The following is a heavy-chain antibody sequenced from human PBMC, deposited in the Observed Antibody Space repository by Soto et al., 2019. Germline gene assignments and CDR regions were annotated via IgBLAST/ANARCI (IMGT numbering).Heavy chain of an antibody. J-gene: IGHJ6*02. D-gene: IGHD3-3*01. CDR2: IYYSGST. CDR3: ARDVITIFGVVTNYYYYYGMDV. Sequence: PSETLSLTCTVSGGSISSSSYYWGWIRQPPGKGLEWIGSIYYSGSTYYNPSLKSRVTISVDTSKNQFPLKLSSVTAADTAVYYCARDVITIFGVVTNYYYYYGMDVWGQGTTVPVSS. CDR1: GGSISSSSYY. V-gene: IGHV4-39*02.